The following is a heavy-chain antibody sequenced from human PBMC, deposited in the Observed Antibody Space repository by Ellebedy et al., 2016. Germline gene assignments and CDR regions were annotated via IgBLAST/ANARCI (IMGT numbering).Heavy chain of an antibody. CDR2: ISANGDKR. J-gene: IGHJ4*02. V-gene: IGHV3-23*01. Sequence: GGSLRLXCTASGFTFSNYVMSWVRQAPGKGLEWVATISANGDKRDLADSVQGRFTVSRDNFRNTLHLQMNNLRGEDTAVYYCRQGHYADYWGQGTLVTVSS. CDR1: GFTFSNYV. D-gene: IGHD2-2*01. CDR3: RQGHYADY.